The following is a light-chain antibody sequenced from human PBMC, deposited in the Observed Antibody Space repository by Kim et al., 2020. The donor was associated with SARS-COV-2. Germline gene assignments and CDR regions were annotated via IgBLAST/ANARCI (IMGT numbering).Light chain of an antibody. CDR1: QSVSSAY. V-gene: IGKV3-20*01. Sequence: DIVLTQSPGTLSLSPGERATLSCKASQSVSSAYLAWYQQKPGQAPRLLIYDASRRATGIPDWFSGSGSGTDFTLTISRLEPEDFAIYYCQQYGSLPRTFGQGTKVDIK. J-gene: IGKJ1*01. CDR2: DAS. CDR3: QQYGSLPRT.